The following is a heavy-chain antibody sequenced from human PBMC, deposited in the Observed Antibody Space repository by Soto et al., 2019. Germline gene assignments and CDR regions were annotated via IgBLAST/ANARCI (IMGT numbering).Heavy chain of an antibody. J-gene: IGHJ3*02. CDR3: ARGGGVGVAGSAAFDM. V-gene: IGHV1-2*02. D-gene: IGHD3-3*01. Sequence: QLHLVQSGAVVKKPGASVTVSCSASGYPVTAYYMHWVRQAPGRGLEWMGGINPATGAAKYTQTFPGRVTMTRDPSTSTVFMELSGLTSEDPAVFYCARGGGVGVAGSAAFDMWGQGTLVTVSS. CDR1: GYPVTAYY. CDR2: INPATGAA.